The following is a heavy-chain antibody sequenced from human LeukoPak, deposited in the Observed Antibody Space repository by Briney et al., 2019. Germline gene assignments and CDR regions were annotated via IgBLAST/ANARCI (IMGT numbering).Heavy chain of an antibody. Sequence: GGSLTLSCAASGFTFSNYWINWVRQARGKGLEWVANMNECGSEKYYVDSVRGRFTISRDNAENSLFLHMNSLRVEDTAVYRCARVLYGSRVNVIDSWGPGTLVTVSS. CDR1: GFTFSNYW. J-gene: IGHJ4*02. D-gene: IGHD2-2*01. CDR2: MNECGSEK. CDR3: ARVLYGSRVNVIDS. V-gene: IGHV3-7*01.